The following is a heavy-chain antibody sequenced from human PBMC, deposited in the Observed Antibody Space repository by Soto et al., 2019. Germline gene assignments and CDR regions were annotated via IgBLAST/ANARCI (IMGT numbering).Heavy chain of an antibody. V-gene: IGHV3-33*01. CDR2: IWDDGSNK. Sequence: QVQLVESGGGVVQPGRSLRLSCEASGFTFSSYGMHWVRQAPGKGLEWVAVIWDDGSNKYYADSVKGRFTISRDNSKNTRYLQMNSLRAEDTAVYYCARDNSSWYRGVDNWGQGTLVTVSS. J-gene: IGHJ4*02. CDR1: GFTFSSYG. D-gene: IGHD6-13*01. CDR3: ARDNSSWYRGVDN.